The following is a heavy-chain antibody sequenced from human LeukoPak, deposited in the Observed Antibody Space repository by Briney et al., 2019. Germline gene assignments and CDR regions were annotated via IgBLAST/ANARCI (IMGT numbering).Heavy chain of an antibody. CDR1: GGSLISGGYY. D-gene: IGHD3-16*01. J-gene: IGHJ5*02. Sequence: SETLSLTCTVSGGSLISGGYYWGWIRQHPGTCLEWIGYIYYSGSTYYNPSLKGRVTISVDTSKNQFSLKLSSVTAADTAVYYCARDARGTGSNVWGSYRLDWFDPWGQGTLVTVSS. CDR2: IYYSGST. CDR3: ARDARGTGSNVWGSYRLDWFDP. V-gene: IGHV4-31*03.